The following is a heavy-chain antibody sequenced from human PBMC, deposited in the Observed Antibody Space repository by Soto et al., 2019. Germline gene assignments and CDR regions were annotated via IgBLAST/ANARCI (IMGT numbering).Heavy chain of an antibody. Sequence: SVPMSLTCTVAGGNIISSSGYWGWIQKPPGKGLEWIGSIYYSGSTYYNPSLKSRVTISVDTSKNQFSLKLSSVTAADTAVYYCARLSHDSYYYGMDVWGQGTTVTVSS. D-gene: IGHD2-21*02. CDR3: ARLSHDSYYYGMDV. CDR2: IYYSGST. CDR1: GGNIISSSGY. J-gene: IGHJ6*02. V-gene: IGHV4-39*01.